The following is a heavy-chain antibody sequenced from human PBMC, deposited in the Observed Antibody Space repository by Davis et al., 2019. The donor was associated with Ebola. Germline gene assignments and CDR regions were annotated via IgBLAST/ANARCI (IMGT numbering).Heavy chain of an antibody. D-gene: IGHD3-10*01. CDR1: GFTFSSYA. J-gene: IGHJ4*02. CDR2: ISSSSSYI. V-gene: IGHV3-21*01. CDR3: ARGSDYYGSGSYYNPLDY. Sequence: GESLKISCAASGFTFSSYAMNWVRQAPGKGLEWVSSISSSSSYIYYADSVKGRFTISRDNAKNSLYLQMNSLRAEDTAVYYCARGSDYYGSGSYYNPLDYWGQGTLVTVSS.